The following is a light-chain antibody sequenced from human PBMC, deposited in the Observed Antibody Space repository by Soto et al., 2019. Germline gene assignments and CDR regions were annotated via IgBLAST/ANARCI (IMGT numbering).Light chain of an antibody. J-gene: IGKJ1*01. Sequence: DIQMTQSPSTLSASVGDRVTITCRASQSISTWLAWYHEKPWNAPKLLIYKASSLESGVPSRFSGSGSGTEFTLIISRLQPDDFATYYCQQYINRWTFGQGTKVEIK. CDR2: KAS. CDR1: QSISTW. CDR3: QQYINRWT. V-gene: IGKV1-5*03.